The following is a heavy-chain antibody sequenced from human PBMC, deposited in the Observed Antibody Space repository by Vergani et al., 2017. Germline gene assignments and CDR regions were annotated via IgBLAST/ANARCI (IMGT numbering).Heavy chain of an antibody. Sequence: QVQLVQSGAEVKKPGASVKVSCKASGYTFTGYYMHWVRQAPGQGLEWMGWINPNSGGTNYAQKFQGRVTMTRDTSISTAYMELSRLRSDDTAVYYCARSISSYSSGWYWFDPWGQGTLVTVSS. V-gene: IGHV1-2*02. CDR1: GYTFTGYY. CDR3: ARSISSYSSGWYWFDP. J-gene: IGHJ5*02. D-gene: IGHD6-19*01. CDR2: INPNSGGT.